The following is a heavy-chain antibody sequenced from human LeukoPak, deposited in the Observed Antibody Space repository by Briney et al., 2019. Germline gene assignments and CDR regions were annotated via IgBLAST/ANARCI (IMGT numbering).Heavy chain of an antibody. Sequence: SQTLLLTCAISGDSVSSNSAAWIWIRQSPSRGLEWLGRTYYRSEWYNDYAVSVKSRITINPDTSKNQFSLQLNSVTPEDTAVYYCTRGAPVGSSREFDYWGQGTLVTVSS. CDR3: TRGAPVGSSREFDY. CDR1: GDSVSSNSAA. D-gene: IGHD5-24*01. CDR2: TYYRSEWYN. J-gene: IGHJ4*02. V-gene: IGHV6-1*01.